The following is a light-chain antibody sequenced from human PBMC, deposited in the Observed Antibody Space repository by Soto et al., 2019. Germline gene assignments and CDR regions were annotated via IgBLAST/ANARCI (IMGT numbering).Light chain of an antibody. V-gene: IGKV1-5*01. CDR3: QQYSSLWT. CDR1: QSISSW. Sequence: DIQMTQSPSTLSASVGDRVTITCRASQSISSWLAWYQQKPGKVPKLLIYDASSLESGVPSTFSGSGSGTEFTITISWLQPDDFATYCCQQYSSLWTFGQGTKVEIK. CDR2: DAS. J-gene: IGKJ1*01.